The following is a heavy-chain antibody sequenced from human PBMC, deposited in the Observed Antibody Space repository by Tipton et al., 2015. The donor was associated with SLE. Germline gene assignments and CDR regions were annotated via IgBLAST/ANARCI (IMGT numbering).Heavy chain of an antibody. V-gene: IGHV4-34*01. CDR1: GGSFSGYY. CDR3: ARLNDATAIASFDY. J-gene: IGHJ4*02. D-gene: IGHD2-21*02. CDR2: INHSGST. Sequence: TLSLTCTLYGGSFSGYYWNWIRQPPGKGLEWIGEINHSGSTNYNPSLKSRVTISVDTSKNQFSLKLSSVTAADTAVYYCARLNDATAIASFDYWGQGNLVTVSS.